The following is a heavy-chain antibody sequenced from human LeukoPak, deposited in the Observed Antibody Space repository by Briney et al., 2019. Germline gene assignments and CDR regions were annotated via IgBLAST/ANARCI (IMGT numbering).Heavy chain of an antibody. CDR3: ARGPVAATLPRGY. V-gene: IGHV1-8*03. Sequence: ASVKVSCKASGYTFNSYDINWVRQASGQGLEWVGWVNPNSGNTGSAQKFRGRVTITSDTSINTSYMELSSLRSEDTAVYYCARGPVAATLPRGYWGQGTLVTVSS. CDR1: GYTFNSYD. D-gene: IGHD2-15*01. J-gene: IGHJ4*02. CDR2: VNPNSGNT.